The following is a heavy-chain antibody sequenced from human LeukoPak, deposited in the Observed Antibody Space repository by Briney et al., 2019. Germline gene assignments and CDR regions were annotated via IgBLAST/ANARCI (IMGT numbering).Heavy chain of an antibody. V-gene: IGHV4-59*01. CDR2: IDYSGST. D-gene: IGHD6-19*01. J-gene: IGHJ4*02. CDR1: GGSISSYY. CDR3: ARDSPGYSSNYFDY. Sequence: SETLSLTCSVSGGSISSYYWNWIRQPPGKGLEWIGYIDYSGSTKYSPSLKSRVTISLDTSKNQFSLKLSSVTAADTAVYYCARDSPGYSSNYFDYWGQGTLVTVSS.